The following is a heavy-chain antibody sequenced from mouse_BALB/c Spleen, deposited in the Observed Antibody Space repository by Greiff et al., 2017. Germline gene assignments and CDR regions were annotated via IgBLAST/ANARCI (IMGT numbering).Heavy chain of an antibody. J-gene: IGHJ4*01. D-gene: IGHD2-2*01. V-gene: IGHV1-14*01. CDR3: ARRGLRSYYYAMDY. CDR2: INPYNDGT. CDR1: GYTFTSYV. Sequence: VQLKQSGPELVKPGASVKMSCKASGYTFTSYVMHWVKQKPGQGLEWIGYINPYNDGTKYNEKFKGKATLTSDKSSSTAYMELSSLTSEDSAVYYCARRGLRSYYYAMDYWGQGTSVTVSS.